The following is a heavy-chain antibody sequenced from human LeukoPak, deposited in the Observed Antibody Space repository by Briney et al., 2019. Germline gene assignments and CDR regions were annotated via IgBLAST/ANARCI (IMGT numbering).Heavy chain of an antibody. D-gene: IGHD2-2*02. V-gene: IGHV1-46*01. CDR1: GYTFTSYY. Sequence: ASVTVSCKASGYTFTSYYMHWVRQAPGQGLEWMGIINPSGGSTSYAQKFQGRVTMTRDMSTSTVYMELSRLRSEVTAVYYCARANNIYCSITSCYRRYFDYWGQGTLVTVSS. J-gene: IGHJ4*02. CDR2: INPSGGST. CDR3: ARANNIYCSITSCYRRYFDY.